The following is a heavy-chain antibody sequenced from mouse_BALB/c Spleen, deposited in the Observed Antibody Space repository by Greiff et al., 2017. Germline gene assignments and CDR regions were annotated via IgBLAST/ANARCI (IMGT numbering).Heavy chain of an antibody. J-gene: IGHJ4*01. CDR2: IWTGGGT. CDR3: VREGNYSYYYAMDY. Sequence: VQLKESGPGLVAPSQSLSITCTVSGFSLTSYDISWIRQPPGKGLEWLGVIWTGGGTNYNSAFMSRLSISKDNSKSQVFLKMNSLQTDDTAIYYCVREGNYSYYYAMDYWGQGTSVTVSS. CDR1: GFSLTSYD. V-gene: IGHV2-9-2*01. D-gene: IGHD2-1*01.